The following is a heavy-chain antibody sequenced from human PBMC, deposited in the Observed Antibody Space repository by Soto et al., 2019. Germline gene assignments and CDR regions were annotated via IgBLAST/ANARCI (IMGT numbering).Heavy chain of an antibody. CDR2: ISAYNGNT. D-gene: IGHD2-2*02. J-gene: IGHJ5*02. Sequence: QVQLVQSGAEVKKPGASVKVSCKASGYTFTSYGISWVRQAPGQGLEWMGWISAYNGNTNYAQKLQGRVTMTTDTATSTAYMELRSLRSDDTAVYYCARSPGSIVVPAAIHWFDPWGQGTLVTVSS. CDR3: ARSPGSIVVPAAIHWFDP. V-gene: IGHV1-18*01. CDR1: GYTFTSYG.